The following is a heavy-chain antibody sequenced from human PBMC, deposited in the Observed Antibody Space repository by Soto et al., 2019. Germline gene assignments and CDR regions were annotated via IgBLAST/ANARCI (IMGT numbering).Heavy chain of an antibody. CDR2: ISPYSGNT. J-gene: IGHJ6*02. V-gene: IGHV1-18*01. CDR1: GYIFVNYG. CDR3: XXVDNYVTPTPQDV. D-gene: IGHD3-16*01. Sequence: QVQLVQSGDEVRKPGSSVKVSCKASGYIFVNYGIAWVRQAPGQGLEWMGWISPYSGNTHYASKVQGRLTMTTDTSXXXXXXXXGXXXSGXXXXXXXXXVDNYVTPTPQDVWGQGTTVTVSS.